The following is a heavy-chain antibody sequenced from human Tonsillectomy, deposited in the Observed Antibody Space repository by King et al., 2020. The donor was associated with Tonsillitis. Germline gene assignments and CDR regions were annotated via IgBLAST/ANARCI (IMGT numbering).Heavy chain of an antibody. CDR3: TTEILRYFDWLFEEDY. Sequence: VQLVESGGGLVKPGGSLRLSCAASGFTFSNAWMSWVRQAPGKGLEWVGRIKSKTDGGTTDYAAPVKGRFTISRDDSKNTLYLHMNSLKTEDTAVYYCTTEILRYFDWLFEEDYWGQGTLVTVSS. D-gene: IGHD3-9*01. V-gene: IGHV3-15*01. CDR1: GFTFSNAW. J-gene: IGHJ4*02. CDR2: IKSKTDGGTT.